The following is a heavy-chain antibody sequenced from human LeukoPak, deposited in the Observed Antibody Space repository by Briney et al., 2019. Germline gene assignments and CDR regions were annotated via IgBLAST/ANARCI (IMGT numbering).Heavy chain of an antibody. J-gene: IGHJ4*02. CDR3: ARVAGEVLWFGELPHYDY. CDR2: INPNSGGT. Sequence: GASVTVSCKASGYTFTGYYMHWVRQAPGQGLEWMGWINPNSGGTNYAQKLQGRVTMTTDTSTSTAYMELRSLRSDDTAVYYCARVAGEVLWFGELPHYDYWGQGTLVTVSS. V-gene: IGHV1-2*02. CDR1: GYTFTGYY. D-gene: IGHD3-10*01.